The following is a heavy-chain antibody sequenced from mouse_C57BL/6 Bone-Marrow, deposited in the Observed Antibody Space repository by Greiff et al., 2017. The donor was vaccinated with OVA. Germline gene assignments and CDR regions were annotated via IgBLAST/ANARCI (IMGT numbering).Heavy chain of an antibody. Sequence: QVQLQQPGADLVKPGGSLKVSCKASGYTFTSYWMHWVRQTPGQGLEWLGRIHPSDSDTYYTQKLKGMATFTVDKSYSTAYMQLSSLTSEDSAVYDGARDGYYVGVAYWGQGTLVTVSA. V-gene: IGHV1-74*01. CDR3: ARDGYYVGVAY. CDR2: IHPSDSDT. J-gene: IGHJ3*01. CDR1: GYTFTSYW. D-gene: IGHD2-3*01.